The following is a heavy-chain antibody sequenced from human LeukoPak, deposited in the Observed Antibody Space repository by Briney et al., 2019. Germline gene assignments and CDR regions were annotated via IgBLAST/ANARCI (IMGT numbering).Heavy chain of an antibody. CDR1: GFTFSNAW. CDR3: TTDYSRTRFLEWFLHDY. J-gene: IGHJ4*02. CDR2: IKSKTDGGTT. V-gene: IGHV3-15*01. D-gene: IGHD3-3*01. Sequence: AGGSLRLSCAASGFTFSNAWMSWVRQAPGKGLEWVGRIKSKTDGGTTDYAAPVKGRFTISRDDSKNTLYLQMNSLKTEDTAVYYCTTDYSRTRFLEWFLHDYWGQGTLVTVSS.